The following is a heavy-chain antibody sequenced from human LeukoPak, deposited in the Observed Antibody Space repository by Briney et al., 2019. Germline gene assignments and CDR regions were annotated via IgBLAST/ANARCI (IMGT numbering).Heavy chain of an antibody. CDR3: AKVSSVAGTAWGYFDY. CDR1: GFTLDSYW. J-gene: IGHJ4*02. Sequence: GGSLRLSCAASGFTLDSYWMTWVRQAPGKGLEWVSAISGSGGSTYYADSVKGRFTISRDNSKNTLYLQMNSLRAEDTAVYYCAKVSSVAGTAWGYFDYWGQGTLVTVSS. CDR2: ISGSGGST. D-gene: IGHD6-19*01. V-gene: IGHV3-23*01.